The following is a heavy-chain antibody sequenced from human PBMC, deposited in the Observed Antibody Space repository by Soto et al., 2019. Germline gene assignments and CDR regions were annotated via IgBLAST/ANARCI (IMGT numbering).Heavy chain of an antibody. Sequence: SETLSLTCTVSGGSLSSYYWSWIRQPPGKGLEWIGYIYYSGSTNYNPSLKSRVTISVDTSKNQFSLKLSSVTAADTAVYYCARATRGYSYGDDPRDYGMDVWGQGTTVTVSS. CDR1: GGSLSSYY. J-gene: IGHJ6*02. V-gene: IGHV4-59*01. CDR3: ARATRGYSYGDDPRDYGMDV. CDR2: IYYSGST. D-gene: IGHD5-18*01.